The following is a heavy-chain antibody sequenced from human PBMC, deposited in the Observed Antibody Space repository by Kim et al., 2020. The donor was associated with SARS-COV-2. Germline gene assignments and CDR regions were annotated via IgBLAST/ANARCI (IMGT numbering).Heavy chain of an antibody. CDR2: IKQDGSEK. CDR1: GFTFSSYW. V-gene: IGHV3-7*03. D-gene: IGHD3-22*01. J-gene: IGHJ4*02. Sequence: GGSLRLSCAASGFTFSSYWMSWVRQAPGKGLEWVANIKQDGSEKYYVDSVKGRFTISRDNAKNSLYLQMNSLRAEDTAVYYCARDYYDSSGYYSPTFDYWGQGTLVTVSS. CDR3: ARDYYDSSGYYSPTFDY.